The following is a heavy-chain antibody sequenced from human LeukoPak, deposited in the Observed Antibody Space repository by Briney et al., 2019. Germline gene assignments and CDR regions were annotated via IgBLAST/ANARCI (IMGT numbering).Heavy chain of an antibody. CDR1: GGTFSSYT. Sequence: SVKLSCKASGGTFSSYTISWVRQAPGQRLEWMGRIIPILGIANYAQKFQGRVTITADKSTSTAYMELSSLRSEDTAVYYCARDWYHEVGATADYYYYYYMDVWGKGTTVTVSS. D-gene: IGHD1-26*01. V-gene: IGHV1-69*04. J-gene: IGHJ6*03. CDR2: IIPILGIA. CDR3: ARDWYHEVGATADYYYYYYMDV.